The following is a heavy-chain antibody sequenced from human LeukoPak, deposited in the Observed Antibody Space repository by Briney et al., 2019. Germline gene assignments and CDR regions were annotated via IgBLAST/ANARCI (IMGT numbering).Heavy chain of an antibody. V-gene: IGHV3-73*01. D-gene: IGHD3-16*02. CDR2: TRNQANNYAT. J-gene: IGHJ4*02. Sequence: GGSLRLSCAASGFNFSGSAIHWVRQASGKGLEWVGRTRNQANNYATTYDASVKGRCSISRDHSNNTTDLQMDSLKTEDTAIYYCTTINYLWGTYRPDYWGQGTLVTVSS. CDR3: TTINYLWGTYRPDY. CDR1: GFNFSGSA.